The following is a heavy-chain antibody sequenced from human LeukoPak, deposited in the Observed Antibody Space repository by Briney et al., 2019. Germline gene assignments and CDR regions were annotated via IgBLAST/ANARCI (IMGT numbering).Heavy chain of an antibody. CDR1: GFTFSSYA. CDR3: SKDLTSDFGGDLDP. V-gene: IGHV3-30*02. J-gene: IGHJ5*02. D-gene: IGHD3-10*01. CDR2: ISFDGSQK. Sequence: GGSLRLSCAASGFTFSSYAMSWVRQAPGKGLEWVALISFDGSQKYYADSVKGRFTISRDNSKSTVYLQMNSLRVEDAAVYYCSKDLTSDFGGDLDPWGQGTLVTVSS.